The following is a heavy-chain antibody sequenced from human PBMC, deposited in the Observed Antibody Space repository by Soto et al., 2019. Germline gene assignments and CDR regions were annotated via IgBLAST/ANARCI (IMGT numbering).Heavy chain of an antibody. D-gene: IGHD2-21*02. CDR2: ISYDGSNK. Sequence: QVQLVESGGGVVQPGRSLRLSCAASGFTFSSYAMHWVRQAPGKGLEWVAVISYDGSNKYYADSVKGRFTISRDNSKNTLYLQMNSLRAEDTAVYYCARGDIVVVTATYFDYWGQGTLVTVSS. J-gene: IGHJ4*02. V-gene: IGHV3-30-3*01. CDR3: ARGDIVVVTATYFDY. CDR1: GFTFSSYA.